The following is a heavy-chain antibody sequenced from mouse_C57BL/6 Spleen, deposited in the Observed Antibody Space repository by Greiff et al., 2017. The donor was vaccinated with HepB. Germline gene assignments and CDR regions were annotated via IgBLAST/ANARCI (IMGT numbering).Heavy chain of an antibody. J-gene: IGHJ4*01. V-gene: IGHV5-9-1*02. D-gene: IGHD1-1*01. CDR1: GFTFSSYA. Sequence: EVHLVESGEGLVKPGGSLKLSCAASGFTFSSYAMSWVRQTPEKRLEWVAYISSGGDYIYYADTVKGRFTISRDNARNTLYLQMSSLKSEDTAMYYCTRDGDYGNMDYWGQGTSVTVSS. CDR3: TRDGDYGNMDY. CDR2: ISSGGDYI.